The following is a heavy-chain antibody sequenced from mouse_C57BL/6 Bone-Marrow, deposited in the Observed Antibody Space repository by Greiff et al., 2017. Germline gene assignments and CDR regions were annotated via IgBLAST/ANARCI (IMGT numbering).Heavy chain of an antibody. Sequence: QVQLQQSGAELMKPGASVKLSCKATGYTFTGYWIEWVKQRPGHGLEWIGEILPGNGSTNYNEKFKGKATFTVDTSSNTAYMQLSSLTTEDSAIEYCARRGPYGSGHWYVDVWGTGTTVTVSS. V-gene: IGHV1-9*01. CDR1: GYTFTGYW. J-gene: IGHJ1*03. D-gene: IGHD1-1*01. CDR2: ILPGNGST. CDR3: ARRGPYGSGHWYVDV.